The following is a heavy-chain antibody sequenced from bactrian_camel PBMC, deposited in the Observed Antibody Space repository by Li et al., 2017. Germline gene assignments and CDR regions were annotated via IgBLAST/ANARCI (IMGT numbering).Heavy chain of an antibody. J-gene: IGHJ4*01. CDR1: LSLHSNSF. CDR3: AVTWRLAAPTLTGESYDY. V-gene: IGHV3S10*01. CDR2: ITNDGAT. Sequence: DVQLVESGGESVQAGGSLTLSCEISLSLHSNSFIGWFRQAPGKGREGVARITNDGATSYLDSAKGRFSLSQDHATNTLYLQIDSLKPEDTAMYYCAVTWRLAAPTLTGESYDYWGQGTQVTVS. D-gene: IGHD4*01.